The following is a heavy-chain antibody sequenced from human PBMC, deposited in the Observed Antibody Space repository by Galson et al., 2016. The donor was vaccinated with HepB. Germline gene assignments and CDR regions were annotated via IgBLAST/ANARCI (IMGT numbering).Heavy chain of an antibody. J-gene: IGHJ6*02. D-gene: IGHD2-21*02. CDR2: MSYDGTNT. Sequence: SLRLSCAASGFTFSAYAVHWVRQAPGKGLEWVALMSYDGTNTHYADSVKGRFTISRDISQTTIHLQMNSLRAEDTAVYYCAREYGEREGDSYTYYYSYYGMDVWGQGTTVTGS. CDR1: GFTFSAYA. V-gene: IGHV3-30*04. CDR3: AREYGEREGDSYTYYYSYYGMDV.